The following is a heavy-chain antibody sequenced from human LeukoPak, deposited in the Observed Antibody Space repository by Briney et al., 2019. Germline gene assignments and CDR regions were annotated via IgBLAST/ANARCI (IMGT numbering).Heavy chain of an antibody. D-gene: IGHD1-26*01. CDR1: GFTVSSNY. CDR3: ARDSWRSGGSFDI. CDR2: IYSGGST. Sequence: PGGSLRLSCAASGFTVSSNYMSWVRQAPGKGLEWVSVIYSGGSTYYADSVKGRFTISRGSSKNTLYLQMNSLRAEDTAVYYCARDSWRSGGSFDIWGQGTMVTVSS. J-gene: IGHJ3*02. V-gene: IGHV3-53*01.